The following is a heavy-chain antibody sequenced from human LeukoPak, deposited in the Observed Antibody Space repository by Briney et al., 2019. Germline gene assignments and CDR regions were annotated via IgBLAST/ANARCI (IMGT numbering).Heavy chain of an antibody. V-gene: IGHV3-21*01. Sequence: PGGSLRLSCAASGFTFSSYSMNWVRQAPGKGLEWVSSISSSSSYIYYADSVKGRFTISRDNAKNSLYLQMNSLGAEDTAVYYCARDSYYGSGSYSFDYWGQGTLVTVSS. CDR3: ARDSYYGSGSYSFDY. CDR2: ISSSSSYI. D-gene: IGHD3-10*01. J-gene: IGHJ4*02. CDR1: GFTFSSYS.